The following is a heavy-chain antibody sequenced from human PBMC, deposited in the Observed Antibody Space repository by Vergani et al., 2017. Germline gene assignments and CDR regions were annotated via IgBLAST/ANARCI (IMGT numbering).Heavy chain of an antibody. CDR1: GFTFSSYA. V-gene: IGHV3-23*01. D-gene: IGHD3-3*01. CDR3: AKLYTASSYYDFWSGYGGGCSGYDY. Sequence: EVQLLESGGGLVQPGGSLRLSCAASGFTFSSYAMSWVRQAPGKGLEWVSAISGSGGSTYYADSVKGRFTISRDNSKNTLYLQMNSLRAEDTAVYYCAKLYTASSYYDFWSGYGGGCSGYDYWGQGTLVTVSS. CDR2: ISGSGGST. J-gene: IGHJ4*02.